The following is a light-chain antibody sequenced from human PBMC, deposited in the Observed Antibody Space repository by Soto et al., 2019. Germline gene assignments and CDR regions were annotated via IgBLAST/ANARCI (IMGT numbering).Light chain of an antibody. V-gene: IGKV3-20*01. CDR1: QSVNPIY. Sequence: EIVLTQSPGTLSLSPGERATLSCRASQSVNPIYLAWYHQNPGQAPRLLIYSASSRATGIPDRFSGSGSGTDFTLTISRLEPEDFVVYYCQYYGSSPWTFGQGTKVEIK. CDR3: QYYGSSPWT. J-gene: IGKJ1*01. CDR2: SAS.